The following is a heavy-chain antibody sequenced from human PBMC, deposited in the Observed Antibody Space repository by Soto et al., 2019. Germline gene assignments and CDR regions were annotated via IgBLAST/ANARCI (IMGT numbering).Heavy chain of an antibody. D-gene: IGHD2-2*01. V-gene: IGHV1-18*01. CDR2: ISGHNGTT. CDR1: GYTFTSYG. Sequence: ASVKVSCKASGYTFTSYGISWVRQAPGQGLEWMGWISGHNGTTDYAQNIQDRVIMTIDTSTNTAYMELRSLRTDDTAVYFCARDRSNSDYWGPGTLVTVSS. J-gene: IGHJ4*02. CDR3: ARDRSNSDY.